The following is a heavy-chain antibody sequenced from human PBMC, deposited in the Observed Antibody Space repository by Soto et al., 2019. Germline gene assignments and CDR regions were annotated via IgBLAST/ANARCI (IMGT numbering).Heavy chain of an antibody. CDR3: ARGSSGYSYGYFDN. V-gene: IGHV3-48*02. Sequence: HPGGSLRLSCAASGFTFSSYSMNWVRQAPGKGLEWISYTSSSSSSIYYADSVKGRFTISRDNAKNSLYLQMNSLRDKDTAVYYCARGSSGYSYGYFDNWGQGTQVTVSS. CDR1: GFTFSSYS. J-gene: IGHJ4*02. CDR2: TSSSSSSI. D-gene: IGHD5-18*01.